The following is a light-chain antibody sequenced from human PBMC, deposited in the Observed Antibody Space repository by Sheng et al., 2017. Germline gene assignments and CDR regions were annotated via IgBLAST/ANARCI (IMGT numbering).Light chain of an antibody. CDR3: QQYGSSPWT. J-gene: IGKJ1*01. V-gene: IGKV3-15*01. CDR1: QSVHNN. Sequence: TVMTQSPATLSVSPGETATLSCRATQSVHNNVAWYQQKPGQAPRLLISGASTRATGVPARFSGSGSGTDFTLTISRLEPEDFAVYYCQQYGSSPWTFGHGTKVEVK. CDR2: GAS.